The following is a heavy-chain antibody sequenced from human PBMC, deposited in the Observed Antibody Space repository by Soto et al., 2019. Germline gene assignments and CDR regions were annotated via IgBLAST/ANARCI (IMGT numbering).Heavy chain of an antibody. CDR2: IIPIFGTA. Sequence: SVKVSCKASGGTFSSYAISWVRQAPGQGLEWMGGIIPIFGTANYAQKFQGRVTITRDTSASTAYMELSSLRSEDTAVYYCARGYPFGVVIIKSFGYNWFDPWGQGTLVTVSS. J-gene: IGHJ5*02. V-gene: IGHV1-69*05. D-gene: IGHD3-3*01. CDR1: GGTFSSYA. CDR3: ARGYPFGVVIIKSFGYNWFDP.